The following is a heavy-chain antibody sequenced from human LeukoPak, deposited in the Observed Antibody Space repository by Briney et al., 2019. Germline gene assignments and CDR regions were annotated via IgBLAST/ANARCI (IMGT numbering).Heavy chain of an antibody. J-gene: IGHJ4*02. CDR3: ATPGNNPTLSRFDY. CDR2: FDPEDGET. D-gene: IGHD1-1*01. Sequence: ASVKVSCKVSGYTLTELSMHWVRQAPGKGLEWMGGFDPEDGETIYAQKFQGRVTVTEDTSTDTAYMELSSLRSEDTAVYYRATPGNNPTLSRFDYWGQGTLVTVSS. CDR1: GYTLTELS. V-gene: IGHV1-24*01.